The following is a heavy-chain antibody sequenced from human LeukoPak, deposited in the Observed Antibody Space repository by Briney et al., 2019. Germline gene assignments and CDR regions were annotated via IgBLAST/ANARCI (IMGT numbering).Heavy chain of an antibody. J-gene: IGHJ3*02. CDR1: GFTFSSYS. CDR2: ISSSSSYI. D-gene: IGHD1-26*01. V-gene: IGHV3-21*01. CDR3: ASLHDMTTTGDAFDI. Sequence: PGGSLRLSCAASGFTFSSYSVNWVRQAPGKGLEWVSSISSSSSYIYYADSVKGRFTISRDNAKNSLYLQMNSLRAEDTAVYYCASLHDMTTTGDAFDIWGQETMVTVSS.